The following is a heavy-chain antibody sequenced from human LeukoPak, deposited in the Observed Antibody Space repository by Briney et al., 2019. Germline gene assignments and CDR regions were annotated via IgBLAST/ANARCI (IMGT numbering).Heavy chain of an antibody. CDR1: VYTFTSYD. Sequence: ASVNVSCKASVYTFTSYDINWVRQATGQGLEWMGWMNPNSGNTGYAQKFQGRVTMTRNTSISTAYMELSSLRSEDTAVYYCARDSGGLPKKRSSSSLRSGVDYWGQGTLVTVSS. V-gene: IGHV1-8*01. J-gene: IGHJ4*02. D-gene: IGHD6-6*01. CDR2: MNPNSGNT. CDR3: ARDSGGLPKKRSSSSLRSGVDY.